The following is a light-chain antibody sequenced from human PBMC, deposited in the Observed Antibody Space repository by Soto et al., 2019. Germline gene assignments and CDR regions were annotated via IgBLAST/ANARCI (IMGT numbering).Light chain of an antibody. CDR2: DTA. V-gene: IGKV3-15*01. J-gene: IGKJ1*01. CDR3: QQYNYWGT. Sequence: EIVMTQSPATLSVSPGERATLSCRASQSVSSNLAWYQQKPGQAPRLLIYDTATRATGIPARYSGSGSGTEFALTIRSRESKDSRVYYCQQYNYWGTFGQGTKVDIK. CDR1: QSVSSN.